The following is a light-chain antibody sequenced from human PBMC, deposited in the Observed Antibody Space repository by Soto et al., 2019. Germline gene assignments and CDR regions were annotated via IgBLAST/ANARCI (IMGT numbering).Light chain of an antibody. CDR3: CSYAGSYPVV. CDR1: SSDVGGYNY. J-gene: IGLJ2*01. V-gene: IGLV2-11*01. CDR2: DVS. Sequence: QSALTQPRSVSGSPGQSVTISCTGTSSDVGGYNYVSWYQQHPGKAPKLMIYDVSKRPSGVPDRFSGSKSGNTASLTISGLQAEDEADYYCCSYAGSYPVVFGGGPKLTVL.